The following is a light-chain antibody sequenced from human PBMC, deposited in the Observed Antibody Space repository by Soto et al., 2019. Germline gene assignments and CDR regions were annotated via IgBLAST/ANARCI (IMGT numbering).Light chain of an antibody. J-gene: IGLJ1*01. CDR1: SSNIGSNT. V-gene: IGLV1-44*01. CDR3: AAWDDSLNGQV. Sequence: QSLLTQPPSASGTPGQRVIISCSGSSSNIGSNTVNWYQQLPGTAPKLLIYSNNQRPSGVPDRFSGSKSGTSASLAISGLQSEDEADYYCAAWDDSLNGQVFGTGTKLTVL. CDR2: SNN.